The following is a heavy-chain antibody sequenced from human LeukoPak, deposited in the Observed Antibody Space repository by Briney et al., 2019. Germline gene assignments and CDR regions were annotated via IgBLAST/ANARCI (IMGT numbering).Heavy chain of an antibody. J-gene: IGHJ4*02. D-gene: IGHD3-10*01. V-gene: IGHV4-59*08. Sequence: SETLSLTCPVSGGSISNYHWSWIRQPPGKGLEWIGHIYYSGATKYNPSLKSRITISVDTSKNQFSLMLSSVTAADTAVYYCARFGITVVRGGKYYFDYWGQGTLVTVSS. CDR1: GGSISNYH. CDR3: ARFGITVVRGGKYYFDY. CDR2: IYYSGAT.